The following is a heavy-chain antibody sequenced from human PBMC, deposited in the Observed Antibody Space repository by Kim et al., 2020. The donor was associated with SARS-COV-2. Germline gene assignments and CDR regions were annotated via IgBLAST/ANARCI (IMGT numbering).Heavy chain of an antibody. Sequence: GGSLRLSCAASGFTFSSYSMNWVRQAPGKGLEWVSSISSSSSYIYYADSVKGRFTISRDNAKNSLYLQMNSLRAEDTAVYYCAGAGLITMVVVVEGGAFDIWGQGTMVTVSS. CDR3: AGAGLITMVVVVEGGAFDI. D-gene: IGHD3-22*01. J-gene: IGHJ3*02. CDR1: GFTFSSYS. V-gene: IGHV3-21*01. CDR2: ISSSSSYI.